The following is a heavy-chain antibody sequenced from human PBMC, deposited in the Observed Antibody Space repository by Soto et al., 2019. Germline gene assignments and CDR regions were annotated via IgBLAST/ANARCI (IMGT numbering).Heavy chain of an antibody. J-gene: IGHJ5*02. D-gene: IGHD6-13*01. CDR2: IYYSGST. CDR3: AAAAAKYNWFDP. V-gene: IGHV4-59*01. Sequence: NPSETLSLTCTVSGGSISSYYWSWIRQPPGKGLEWIGYIYYSGSTNYNPSLKSRVTISVDTSKNQFSLKLSSVTAADTAVYYCAAAAAKYNWFDPWGQGTLVTVSS. CDR1: GGSISSYY.